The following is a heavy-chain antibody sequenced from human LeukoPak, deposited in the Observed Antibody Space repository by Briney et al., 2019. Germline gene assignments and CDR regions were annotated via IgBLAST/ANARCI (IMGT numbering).Heavy chain of an antibody. V-gene: IGHV1-2*02. CDR2: INPNSGGT. J-gene: IGHJ4*02. CDR1: GYTFTGYH. CDR3: ARELYGSGRPLDY. D-gene: IGHD3-10*01. Sequence: ASVEVSCKASGYTFTGYHMHWVRQAPGQGLEWMGWINPNSGGTNYAQKFQGRVTMTRDTSISTAYMELSGLRSDDTAVYYCARELYGSGRPLDYWGQGTLVTVSS.